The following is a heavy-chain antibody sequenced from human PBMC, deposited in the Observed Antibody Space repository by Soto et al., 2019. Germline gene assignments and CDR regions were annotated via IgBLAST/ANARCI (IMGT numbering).Heavy chain of an antibody. CDR3: ARLYSSGWYDK. CDR1: GFTFRIYS. CDR2: MWYDGTNK. Sequence: GSLRLSCAASGFTFRIYSMHWVRQSPGKGLEWVAVMWYDGTNKYYGESVKGRFTISRDNAKNTLYLQMDSLRAEDTAVYYCARLYSSGWYDKWGQGTLVTVSS. D-gene: IGHD6-19*01. V-gene: IGHV3-33*03. J-gene: IGHJ4*02.